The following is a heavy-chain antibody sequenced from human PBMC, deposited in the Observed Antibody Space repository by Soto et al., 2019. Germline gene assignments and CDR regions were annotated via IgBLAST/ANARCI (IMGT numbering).Heavy chain of an antibody. CDR3: TSGPRVSSTGTGAH. J-gene: IGHJ4*02. V-gene: IGHV3-74*01. CDR2: ISDDGSTT. Sequence: GGSLRLSCEVSGFTFRAYWMHWVRQGPGKGLIWVSRISDDGSTTTYADSVKGRFTISRDNAKNTLYLQMNSLRADDTGLYYCTSGPRVSSTGTGAHWGQGTLVTVSS. CDR1: GFTFRAYW. D-gene: IGHD1-1*01.